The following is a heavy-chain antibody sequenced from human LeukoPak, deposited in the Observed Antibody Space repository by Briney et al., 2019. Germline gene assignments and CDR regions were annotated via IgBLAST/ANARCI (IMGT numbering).Heavy chain of an antibody. CDR1: GGTFSSYA. V-gene: IGHV1-69*13. D-gene: IGHD2-2*01. CDR2: IIPIFGTA. CDR3: ARDRYCSSTSCYYHDAFDI. J-gene: IGHJ3*02. Sequence: ASVKVSCKASGGTFSSYAISWVRQAPGKGREWMGGIIPIFGTANYAHKFQDRVTITADESTRTAYMEPSSLRSEGTAVYYCARDRYCSSTSCYYHDAFDIWGQGTMVTVSS.